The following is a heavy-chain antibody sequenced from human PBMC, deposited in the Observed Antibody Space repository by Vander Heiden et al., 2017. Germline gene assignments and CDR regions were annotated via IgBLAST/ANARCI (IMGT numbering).Heavy chain of an antibody. J-gene: IGHJ6*02. D-gene: IGHD3-22*01. CDR3: ARDTYYYDSSGYYSPFYGMDV. CDR2: IWYDGSNK. Sequence: QVQLVESGGGVAQPGRSLRLSCAASGFTLSSYGLPWVRQAPGKGLEWVAVIWYDGSNKYYADSVKGRFTISRDNSKNTLYLQMNSLRAEDTAVYYCARDTYYYDSSGYYSPFYGMDVWGQGTTVTVSS. V-gene: IGHV3-33*01. CDR1: GFTLSSYG.